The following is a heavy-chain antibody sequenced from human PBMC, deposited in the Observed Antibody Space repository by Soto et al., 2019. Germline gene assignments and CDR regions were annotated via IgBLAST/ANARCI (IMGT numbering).Heavy chain of an antibody. Sequence: QVQLVESGGGVVQPGRSLRLSCVASGFTFSSYGMHWVRQAPGKGLEWVAFISYDGSNKYYADSVKGRFTISRDNSKNTLYLQMNSLRAEDTAVYYCAKLRKYCGGDCYVAFDIWGQGTMVTVSS. CDR1: GFTFSSYG. J-gene: IGHJ3*02. CDR2: ISYDGSNK. D-gene: IGHD2-21*02. V-gene: IGHV3-30*18. CDR3: AKLRKYCGGDCYVAFDI.